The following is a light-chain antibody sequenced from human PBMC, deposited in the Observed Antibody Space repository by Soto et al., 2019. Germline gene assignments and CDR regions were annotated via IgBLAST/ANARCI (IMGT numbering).Light chain of an antibody. CDR2: DVT. CDR1: SNDIGGYNY. J-gene: IGLJ1*01. Sequence: QCVLTHPASGSGAAGHALTIPCTGTSNDIGGYNYVSWYQQFPGKAPKLIIYDVTNRPSGVSFRFSGSNSGNTASLAISGLQAEDEAGYHCSSYSTTSTRRLSGAGSKVPVL. V-gene: IGLV2-14*03. CDR3: SSYSTTSTRRL.